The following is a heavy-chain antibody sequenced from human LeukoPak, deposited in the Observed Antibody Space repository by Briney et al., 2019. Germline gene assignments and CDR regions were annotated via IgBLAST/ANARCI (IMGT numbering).Heavy chain of an antibody. Sequence: PGGSLRLSCAASGFTLSSYAMSWVRQAPGKGLEWVSAISGSGGSTYYADSVKGRFTISRDNSKNTLYLQMNSLRAEDTAVYYCAKGDLNVVVPAAIPLGIDYWGQGTLVTVSS. CDR2: ISGSGGST. CDR1: GFTLSSYA. J-gene: IGHJ4*02. D-gene: IGHD2-2*02. V-gene: IGHV3-23*01. CDR3: AKGDLNVVVPAAIPLGIDY.